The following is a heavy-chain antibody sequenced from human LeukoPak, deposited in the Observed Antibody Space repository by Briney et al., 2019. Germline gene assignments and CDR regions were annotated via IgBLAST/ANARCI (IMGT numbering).Heavy chain of an antibody. Sequence: GGSLRLSCTASGFTFGDYAMSWVRQAPGKGLEWVGFIRSKAYGGTTEYAASVKGRFTISRDDSKSIAYLQMNSLKTEDTAVYYCTRVGGSTVTTSFPDFDYWGQGTLVTVSS. CDR1: GFTFGDYA. CDR3: TRVGGSTVTTSFPDFDY. CDR2: IRSKAYGGTT. J-gene: IGHJ4*02. D-gene: IGHD4-17*01. V-gene: IGHV3-49*04.